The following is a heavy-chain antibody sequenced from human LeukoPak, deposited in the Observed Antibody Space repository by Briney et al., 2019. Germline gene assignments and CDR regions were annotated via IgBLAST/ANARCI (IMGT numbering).Heavy chain of an antibody. V-gene: IGHV4-34*01. J-gene: IGHJ4*02. CDR3: ARQQWLVQETFDY. CDR1: GGTFSGYY. Sequence: PSETLSLTCAVYGGTFSGYYWSWIRQPPGKGLEWIGEINHSGNTNYNPSLKSRVTISIDTSKNQFSLKLSSVTAADTAIYYCARQQWLVQETFDYWGQGTLVTVSS. CDR2: INHSGNT. D-gene: IGHD6-19*01.